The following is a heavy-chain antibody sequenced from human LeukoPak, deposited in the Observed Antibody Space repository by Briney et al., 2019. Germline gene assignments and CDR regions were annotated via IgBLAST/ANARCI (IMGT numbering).Heavy chain of an antibody. CDR2: ISSSGSTI. Sequence: GGSLRLSCAASGFTFSSYEMNWVRQAPGKGLEWVSYISSSGSTIYYADSVKGRFTISRDNAKNSLYLQMNSLRAEDTAVYYCARVDTAMADYYYYYYMDVWGKGTTVTVSS. J-gene: IGHJ6*03. D-gene: IGHD5-18*01. CDR3: ARVDTAMADYYYYYYMDV. CDR1: GFTFSSYE. V-gene: IGHV3-48*03.